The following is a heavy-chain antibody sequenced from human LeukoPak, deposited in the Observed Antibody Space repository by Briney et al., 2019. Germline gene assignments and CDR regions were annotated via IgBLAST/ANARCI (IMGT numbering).Heavy chain of an antibody. CDR2: FDPEDGET. CDR3: ATEGAVAGPFDY. V-gene: IGHV1-24*01. Sequence: GASVKVSCKVSGYTLTELSMHWVRQAPGKGLEWMGGFDPEDGETIYAQKFQGRVTMTKDTSTDTAYMELSSLRSEDTAVYYCATEGAVAGPFDYWGQGTLVTVSS. D-gene: IGHD6-19*01. J-gene: IGHJ4*02. CDR1: GYTLTELS.